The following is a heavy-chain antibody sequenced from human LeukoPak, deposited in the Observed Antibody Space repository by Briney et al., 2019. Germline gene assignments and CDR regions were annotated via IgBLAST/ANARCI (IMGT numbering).Heavy chain of an antibody. Sequence: SETLSLTCTVSGGSISSYYWSWIRQPPGKGLEWIGYIYTSGSTNYNPSLKSRVTISVDTSKNQFSLKLSSVTAADTAVYYCARTDPLDTISDAFDIWGQGTMVTVSS. J-gene: IGHJ3*02. V-gene: IGHV4-4*09. CDR1: GGSISSYY. CDR3: ARTDPLDTISDAFDI. CDR2: IYTSGST. D-gene: IGHD5-12*01.